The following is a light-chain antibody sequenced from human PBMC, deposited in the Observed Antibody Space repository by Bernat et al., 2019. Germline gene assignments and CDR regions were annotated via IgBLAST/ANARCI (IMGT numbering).Light chain of an antibody. Sequence: IVLTQSPGTLSVSPGERATLSCRASQSVRSNYLAWYQHRRGQPPRRRIYGASIRAPGIPDRFSGSGSGTDFTLTISRLEPEDFAVYYCQQYTGPPFTFGPGTTIDMK. CDR1: QSVRSNY. V-gene: IGKV3-20*01. CDR2: GAS. J-gene: IGKJ3*01. CDR3: QQYTGPPFT.